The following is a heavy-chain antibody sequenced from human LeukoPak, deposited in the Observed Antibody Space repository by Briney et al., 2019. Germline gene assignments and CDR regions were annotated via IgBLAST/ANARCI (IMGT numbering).Heavy chain of an antibody. CDR2: IYHSGST. CDR3: ARGIDTSGWYDY. Sequence: PSETLSLTCAVSGSSINSGYYWGWIRQPPGQGLEWIGSIYHSGSTYYNPSLKSRVTISVDTSKNHFSLKLSSVTAADTAVYYCARGIDTSGWYDYWGQGTLVTVSS. D-gene: IGHD6-19*01. J-gene: IGHJ4*02. V-gene: IGHV4-38-2*01. CDR1: GSSINSGYY.